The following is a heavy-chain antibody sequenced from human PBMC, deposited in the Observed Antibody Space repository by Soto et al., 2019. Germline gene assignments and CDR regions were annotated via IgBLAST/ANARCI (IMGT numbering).Heavy chain of an antibody. CDR1: GGTFSSYA. D-gene: IGHD2-21*02. J-gene: IGHJ4*02. Sequence: QVQLVQSGAEVKKPGSSVKVSCKASGGTFSSYAISWVRQAPGQGLEWMGGIIPIFGTANYAQKVQGRVTITADESTSTAYMELSSLRSEDTAVYYCAGDRGRGSYCGGDCYSAPAGFDYWGQGTLVTVSS. CDR3: AGDRGRGSYCGGDCYSAPAGFDY. CDR2: IIPIFGTA. V-gene: IGHV1-69*01.